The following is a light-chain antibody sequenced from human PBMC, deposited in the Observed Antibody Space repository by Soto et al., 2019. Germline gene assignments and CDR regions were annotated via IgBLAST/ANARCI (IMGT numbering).Light chain of an antibody. CDR1: QSISNN. CDR3: QHYNNRPLT. Sequence: EVVMTQSPATLSVSPGERATLSCRASQSISNNIAWYQQKPGQAPRLVIYGASTRAAGVPARFSGSGSGTEFTLTISSLQSEDFAVYYCQHYNNRPLTFGGGTKV. J-gene: IGKJ4*01. CDR2: GAS. V-gene: IGKV3-15*01.